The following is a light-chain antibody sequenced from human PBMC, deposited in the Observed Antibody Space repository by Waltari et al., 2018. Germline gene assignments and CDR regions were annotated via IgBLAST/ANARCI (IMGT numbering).Light chain of an antibody. CDR1: QSITKKY. Sequence: VLTQSPDPLSLSPGERATFSCRTSQSITKKYLAWYQQKPGQAPRLLIYGASSRAAGVPDRFSGSGSGTDFTLTISRLEPDDFAVYYCQQYGSSIMYTFGQGTKLEIK. CDR3: QQYGSSIMYT. J-gene: IGKJ2*01. CDR2: GAS. V-gene: IGKV3-20*01.